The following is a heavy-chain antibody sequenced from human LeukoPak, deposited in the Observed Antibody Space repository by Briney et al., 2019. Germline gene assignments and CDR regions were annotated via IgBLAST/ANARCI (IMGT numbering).Heavy chain of an antibody. CDR3: ARHVAAEYFQH. CDR2: IYYSGST. V-gene: IGHV4-59*08. Sequence: PSETLSLTCTVSGVSITSYYWTWIRQPPGKGLEWIGYIYYSGSTNYNPSLNSRVTISVDTSKNQFSLKLSSVTAADTAVYYCARHVAAEYFQHWGQGTLVTVSS. J-gene: IGHJ1*01. CDR1: GVSITSYY.